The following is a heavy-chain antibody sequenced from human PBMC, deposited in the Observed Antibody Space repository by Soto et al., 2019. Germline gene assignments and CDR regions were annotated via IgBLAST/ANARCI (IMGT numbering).Heavy chain of an antibody. V-gene: IGHV4-59*01. Sequence: SETLSLTCTVSGGSINSYYWSWIRQPPGKGLEWIGYIYYSGNTNYNPSLKSQVTISVDTSKNHVSLKLSSVTAADTAVYYCVRDNNSGDSGDWFDPWGQGTLVTVSS. J-gene: IGHJ5*02. CDR2: IYYSGNT. D-gene: IGHD4-17*01. CDR1: GGSINSYY. CDR3: VRDNNSGDSGDWFDP.